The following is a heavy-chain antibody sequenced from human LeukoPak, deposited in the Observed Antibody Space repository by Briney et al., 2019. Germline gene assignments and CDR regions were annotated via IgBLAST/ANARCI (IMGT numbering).Heavy chain of an antibody. CDR3: ARGWNYGSGSYTHYYYGMDV. CDR1: GGSFSGYY. Sequence: SETLSLTCAVYGGSFSGYYWSWLRQPPGKGLEWIGEINHSGSTNYNPSLKSRVTISVDTSKNQFSLKLSSVTAADTAVYYCARGWNYGSGSYTHYYYGMDVWGKGTTVTVSS. CDR2: INHSGST. V-gene: IGHV4-34*01. D-gene: IGHD3-10*01. J-gene: IGHJ6*04.